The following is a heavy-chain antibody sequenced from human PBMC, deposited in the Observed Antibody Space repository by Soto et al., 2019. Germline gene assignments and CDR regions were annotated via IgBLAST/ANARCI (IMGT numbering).Heavy chain of an antibody. Sequence: ASVKVSCKASGYTFTSYGISWVRQAPGQGVEWMGWISAYNRNTNYARKLQGRVTMTTDTSTSTAYMELRSLRSDGTAVYYCARVYCSSASCYGGLWNWFDPWGQGTLVTVSS. D-gene: IGHD2-2*01. CDR1: GYTFTSYG. CDR3: ARVYCSSASCYGGLWNWFDP. CDR2: ISAYNRNT. J-gene: IGHJ5*02. V-gene: IGHV1-18*01.